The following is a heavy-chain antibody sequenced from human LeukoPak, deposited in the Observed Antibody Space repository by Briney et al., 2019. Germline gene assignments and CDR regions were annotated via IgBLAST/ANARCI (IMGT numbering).Heavy chain of an antibody. CDR3: ARGRTYYDFWSGDAFDI. D-gene: IGHD3-3*01. V-gene: IGHV4-34*01. J-gene: IGHJ3*02. CDR2: INHSGST. Sequence: SETLSLTCAVYGRSFSGYCWSLIRQPPGKGLEWIGEINHSGSTNYNPSLKSRVTISVDTSKNQFSLKLSSVTAADTAVYYCARGRTYYDFWSGDAFDIWGQGTMVAVSS. CDR1: GRSFSGYC.